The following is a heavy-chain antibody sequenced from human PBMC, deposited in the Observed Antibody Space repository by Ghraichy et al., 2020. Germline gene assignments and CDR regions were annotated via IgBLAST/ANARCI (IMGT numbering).Heavy chain of an antibody. CDR3: ARGPGIYCSGGSCLAEYFQH. CDR1: GGSISSSSYY. V-gene: IGHV4-39*01. D-gene: IGHD2-15*01. CDR2: IYYSGST. J-gene: IGHJ1*01. Sequence: SQTLSRTCTVSGGSISSSSYYWGWIRQPPGKGLEWIGSIYYSGSTYYKPSLKSRVTISVDTSQNPFSLKLSSVTAADTAVYYCARGPGIYCSGGSCLAEYFQHWCQCTLVTVSS.